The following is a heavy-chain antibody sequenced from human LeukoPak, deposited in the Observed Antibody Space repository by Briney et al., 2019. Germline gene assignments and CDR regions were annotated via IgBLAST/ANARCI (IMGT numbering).Heavy chain of an antibody. J-gene: IGHJ4*02. CDR2: IKSRSDGGTT. Sequence: GGSLRLSCAASGFTFSSYWMSWVRQAPGEGLEWVGRIKSRSDGGTTDYAAPVKGRFTILRDDSKNTLYLQMNSLRAEDTAVYYCARISSDSISYYDHWGQGTLVTVSS. CDR3: ARISSDSISYYDH. V-gene: IGHV3-15*05. D-gene: IGHD3-22*01. CDR1: GFTFSSYW.